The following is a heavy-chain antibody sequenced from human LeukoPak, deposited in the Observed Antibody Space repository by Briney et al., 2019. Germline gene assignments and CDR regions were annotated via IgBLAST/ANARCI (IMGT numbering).Heavy chain of an antibody. J-gene: IGHJ4*02. Sequence: PPGEXXXXXGYIYHSGRTYYNPSLNSRVTISVDRSKNQFSLKLSSVTAADTAVYYCASSRLLWFGELSQGLDYWGQGTLVTVSS. V-gene: IGHV4-30-2*01. CDR3: ASSRLLWFGELSQGLDY. D-gene: IGHD3-10*01. CDR2: IYHSGRT.